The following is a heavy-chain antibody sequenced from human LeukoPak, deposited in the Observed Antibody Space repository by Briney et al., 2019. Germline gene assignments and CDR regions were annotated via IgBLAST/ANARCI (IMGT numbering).Heavy chain of an antibody. CDR2: NSGSGGNR. V-gene: IGHV3-23*01. Sequence: GGYLSPSYAAYAFTISSSAMDCVSHAPRKGLEWDLTNSGSGGNRYYTNSGKGRFTISRVNSRNTLFLQMSSLRAEDTAVYYCAKGAEYGGQSPVDYWGQGALVTVSS. J-gene: IGHJ4*02. CDR3: AKGAEYGGQSPVDY. CDR1: AFTISSSA. D-gene: IGHD4-23*01.